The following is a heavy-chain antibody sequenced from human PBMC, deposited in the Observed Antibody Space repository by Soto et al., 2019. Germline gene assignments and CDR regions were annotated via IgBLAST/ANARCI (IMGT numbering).Heavy chain of an antibody. V-gene: IGHV4-4*07. CDR1: GGSISSYY. CDR2: IYTSGST. Sequence: SETLSLTCTVSGGSISSYYWSWIWQPAGKGLEWIGRIYTSGSTNYNPSLKSRVTMSVDTSKSQFSLKLSSVTAADTAVYYCARGNARGTTYFDYWGQGTLVTVSS. D-gene: IGHD1-1*01. CDR3: ARGNARGTTYFDY. J-gene: IGHJ4*02.